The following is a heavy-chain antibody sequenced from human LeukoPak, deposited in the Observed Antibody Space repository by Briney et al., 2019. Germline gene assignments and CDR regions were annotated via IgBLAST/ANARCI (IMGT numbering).Heavy chain of an antibody. D-gene: IGHD6-6*01. Sequence: PSETLSLTCTVSGGSISSYYWGWIRQPPGKGLGWIGSIYYSGSTYYNPSLKSRVTISVDTSKNQFSLKLSSVTAADTAVYYCARDVGEYSSYELTFDYWGQGTLVTVSS. V-gene: IGHV4-39*07. CDR2: IYYSGST. CDR1: GGSISSYY. CDR3: ARDVGEYSSYELTFDY. J-gene: IGHJ4*02.